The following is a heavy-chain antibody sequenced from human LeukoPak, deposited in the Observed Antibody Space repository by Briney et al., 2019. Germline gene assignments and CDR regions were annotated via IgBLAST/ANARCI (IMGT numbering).Heavy chain of an antibody. D-gene: IGHD3-10*01. J-gene: IGHJ5*02. V-gene: IGHV1-18*01. CDR3: ARDRSPITMVRGVIHQDNWFDP. Sequence: ASVNVSCKASGYTFTSYGISWVRQAPGQGLEWMGWISAYNGNTNYAQKLQGRVTMTTDTSTSTAYMELRSLGSDDTAVYYCARDRSPITMVRGVIHQDNWFDPWGQGTLVTVSS. CDR1: GYTFTSYG. CDR2: ISAYNGNT.